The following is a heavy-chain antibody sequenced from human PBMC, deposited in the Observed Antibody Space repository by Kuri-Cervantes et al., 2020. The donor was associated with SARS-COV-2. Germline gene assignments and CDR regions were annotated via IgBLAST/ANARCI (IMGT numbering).Heavy chain of an antibody. J-gene: IGHJ4*02. V-gene: IGHV3-74*01. CDR2: INPDGSYT. CDR3: VRDGDHWNFDY. CDR1: GFTFSNYK. D-gene: IGHD1-1*01. Sequence: GESLKISCAASGFTFSNYKMNWVRQAPGKGLVWVSRINPDGSYTNNADSVKGRFTLSRDNAKNMLFLQMNSLRAEDTAVYYCVRDGDHWNFDYWGQGTLVTVSS.